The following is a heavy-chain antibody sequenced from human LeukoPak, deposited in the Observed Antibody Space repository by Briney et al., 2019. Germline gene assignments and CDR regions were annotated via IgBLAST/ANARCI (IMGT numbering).Heavy chain of an antibody. D-gene: IGHD3-10*01. CDR1: GFPFSDHW. CDR2: INVDGSET. CDR3: ARGLVRGVGIDY. J-gene: IGHJ4*02. Sequence: GGSLRLSCAASGFPFSDHWMNWVRQAPGKGLEWVANINVDGSETYYVDSVKGRFTISRDNSKNTLYLQMNSLRAEDTAVYYCARGLVRGVGIDYWGQGTLVTVSS. V-gene: IGHV3-7*01.